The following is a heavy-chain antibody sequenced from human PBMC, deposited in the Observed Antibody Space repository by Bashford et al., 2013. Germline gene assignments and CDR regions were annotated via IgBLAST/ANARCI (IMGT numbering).Heavy chain of an antibody. D-gene: IGHD4-11*01. CDR2: INAGNGNT. Sequence: WVRQAPGQRLEWMGWINAGNGNTKYSQKFQGRVTITRDTSASTAYMELSSLRSEDTAVYYCARDQVRLQGLRWFDPWGQGTLVTVSS. J-gene: IGHJ5*02. V-gene: IGHV1-3*01. CDR3: ARDQVRLQGLRWFDP.